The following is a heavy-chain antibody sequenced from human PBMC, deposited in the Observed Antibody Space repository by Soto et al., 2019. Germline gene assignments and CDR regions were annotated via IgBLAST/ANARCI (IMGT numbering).Heavy chain of an antibody. CDR2: ISYDGSNK. CDR1: GLTFSRYG. CDR3: VKDTYYYDSSGYYIFDY. V-gene: IGHV3-30*18. Sequence: QEQLVESGGGVVQPGRSLRLSCAASGLTFSRYGMHWVRQAPGKVLEWAAHISYDGSNKHYAESVKGRFTISRDSSKNTLYLQMNSLRAEDTAVYYCVKDTYYYDSSGYYIFDYWGQGTLVAVSS. J-gene: IGHJ4*02. D-gene: IGHD3-22*01.